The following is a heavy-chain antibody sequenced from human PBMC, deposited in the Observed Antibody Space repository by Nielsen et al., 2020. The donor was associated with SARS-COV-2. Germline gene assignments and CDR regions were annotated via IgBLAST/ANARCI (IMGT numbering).Heavy chain of an antibody. CDR2: IYYSGST. J-gene: IGHJ4*02. D-gene: IGHD1-26*01. V-gene: IGHV4-31*03. Sequence: SETLSLTCTVSGGSISSGGYYWSWIRQHPGKGLEWIGYIYYSGSTYYNPSLKSRVTISVDTSKNQFSLKLSSVTAADTAVYYCARAPGIVGANKEDFFDYWGQGTLVTVSS. CDR3: ARAPGIVGANKEDFFDY. CDR1: GGSISSGGYY.